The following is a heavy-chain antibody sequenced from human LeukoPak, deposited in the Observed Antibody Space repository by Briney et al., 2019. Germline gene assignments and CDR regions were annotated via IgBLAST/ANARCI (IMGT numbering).Heavy chain of an antibody. D-gene: IGHD3-16*01. Sequence: GGSLRLSCAASGFTLSSYSMNWVRQAPGKGLEWVSFISSGSSTIHYADSVKGRFTISRDNAKNSLYLQMNSLRAEDTAVYYCARDLRRAFDIWGQGTMVTVSS. CDR2: ISSGSSTI. CDR1: GFTLSSYS. J-gene: IGHJ3*02. V-gene: IGHV3-48*04. CDR3: ARDLRRAFDI.